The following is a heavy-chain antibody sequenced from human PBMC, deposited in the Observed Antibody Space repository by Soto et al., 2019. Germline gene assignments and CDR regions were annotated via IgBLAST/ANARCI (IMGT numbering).Heavy chain of an antibody. D-gene: IGHD2-21*01. J-gene: IGHJ4*02. CDR2: ISGSGTGT. CDR1: GFTFSRYA. CDR3: ARSLSALFSLGDFNY. V-gene: IGHV3-23*01. Sequence: EVHLLESGGGLVQPGGSLRLSCAASGFTFSRYALNWVRQAPGKGLEWVAGISGSGTGTHYAPSVKGRFIISSDSSKNTFYLRMNSLRAEDKAMYYCARSLSALFSLGDFNYWGQGALVTVSS.